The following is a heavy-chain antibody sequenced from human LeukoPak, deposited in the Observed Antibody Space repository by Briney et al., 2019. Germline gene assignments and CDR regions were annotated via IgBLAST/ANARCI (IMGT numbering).Heavy chain of an antibody. J-gene: IGHJ4*02. CDR3: ARSSITIFGVVTNFDY. CDR2: ISAYNGNT. V-gene: IGHV1-18*01. CDR1: GYTFTSYG. Sequence: AAVNVSCKASGYTFTSYGISWVRQAPGQGLEWMGWISAYNGNTNYAQKLQGRVTMTTDTSTSNAYMELRSLRSHDTAVYYCARSSITIFGVVTNFDYWGQGTLVTVSS. D-gene: IGHD3-3*01.